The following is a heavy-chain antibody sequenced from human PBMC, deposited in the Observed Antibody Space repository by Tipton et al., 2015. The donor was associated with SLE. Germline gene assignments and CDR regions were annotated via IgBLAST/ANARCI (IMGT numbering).Heavy chain of an antibody. D-gene: IGHD6-6*01. CDR2: IYYSGST. CDR1: GGSISIYY. J-gene: IGHJ3*02. CDR3: ARRFSVATPFNAFDI. Sequence: LVKPSETLSLTCTVSGGSISIYYWTWIRQPPGKGLEWIGYIYYSGSTNYNTSLKSRVSVSVDTSKNHFSLELSSVTAADTAVYYCARRFSVATPFNAFDIWGQGTLVTVSS. V-gene: IGHV4-59*08.